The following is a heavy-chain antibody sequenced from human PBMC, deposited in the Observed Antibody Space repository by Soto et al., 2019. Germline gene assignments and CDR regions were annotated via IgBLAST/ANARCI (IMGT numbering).Heavy chain of an antibody. CDR1: GFSVISNY. CDR3: ARETLTPGSGQGIYQPIAVAGTAAITY. D-gene: IGHD6-19*01. Sequence: PGGSLRLSCEASGFSVISNYMSWVLQAPGKGLEWVAVIYSSGTIYYADSVKGRFTISRASPKNTLYLQMTSLRGEDTAVYFCARETLTPGSGQGIYQPIAVAGTAAITYWGQGTLVTVSS. J-gene: IGHJ4*02. CDR2: IYSSGTI. V-gene: IGHV3-53*01.